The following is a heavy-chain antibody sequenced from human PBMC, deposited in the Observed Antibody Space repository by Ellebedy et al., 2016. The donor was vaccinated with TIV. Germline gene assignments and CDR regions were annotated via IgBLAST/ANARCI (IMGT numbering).Heavy chain of an antibody. CDR3: ATPIGTTGGGLRVFWYFDL. Sequence: GGSLRLSCVGSGFTFSSDAMSWVRQAPGKGLEWVSSITNSGGNAYYANSVKGRFTISRDHSKSTLYLQMNSLSAEDTALYYCATPIGTTGGGLRVFWYFDLWGRGTLVTVSS. CDR1: GFTFSSDA. V-gene: IGHV3-23*01. J-gene: IGHJ2*01. D-gene: IGHD1-1*01. CDR2: ITNSGGNA.